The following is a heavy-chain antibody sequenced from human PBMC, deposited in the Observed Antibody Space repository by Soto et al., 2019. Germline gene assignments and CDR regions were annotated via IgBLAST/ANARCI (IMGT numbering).Heavy chain of an antibody. D-gene: IGHD1-26*01. CDR3: ASDLARKRGKVGRYYYGMDA. CDR2: ISTRSTYT. J-gene: IGHJ6*02. V-gene: IGHV3-11*06. Sequence: QVLLVESGGGLVKHGGSLRLSCAASGFIFSDYYMSWVRQTPGKGLEWVSYISTRSTYTNYADSVKGRFTISRDNAKNSLYMQMDSLRVEDTAVYYCASDLARKRGKVGRYYYGMDAWGQGTTVTFSS. CDR1: GFIFSDYY.